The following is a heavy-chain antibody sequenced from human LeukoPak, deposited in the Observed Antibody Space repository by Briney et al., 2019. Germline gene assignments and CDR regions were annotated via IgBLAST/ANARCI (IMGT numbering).Heavy chain of an antibody. CDR2: ISGSGGST. D-gene: IGHD1-20*01. Sequence: GGSLRLSCAASGFTFSSYAMSWVRQAPGKGLEWVSAISGSGGSTYYADSVQGRFTISRDNSKNTLYLQMNSLRAEDTAVYYCAKPEQYNWNDGSFDYWGQGTLVTVSS. J-gene: IGHJ4*02. CDR3: AKPEQYNWNDGSFDY. V-gene: IGHV3-23*01. CDR1: GFTFSSYA.